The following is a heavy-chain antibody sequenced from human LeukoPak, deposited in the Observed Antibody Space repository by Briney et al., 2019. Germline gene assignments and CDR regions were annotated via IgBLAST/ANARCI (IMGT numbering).Heavy chain of an antibody. CDR3: ARVLPITPYFDY. J-gene: IGHJ4*02. V-gene: IGHV4-38-2*02. CDR2: IYHSERT. CDR1: GYSINNGFY. Sequence: SETLSLTCTVSGYSINNGFYWGWIRQPPGKGLEWIGSIYHSERTHYNPSLKSRVTISVDTSKNQFSLKLSSVTAADTAVYYCARVLPITPYFDYWGQGTLVTVS. D-gene: IGHD1-20*01.